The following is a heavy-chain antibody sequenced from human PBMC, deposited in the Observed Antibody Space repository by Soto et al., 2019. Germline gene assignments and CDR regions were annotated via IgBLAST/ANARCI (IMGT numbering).Heavy chain of an antibody. CDR1: VFPFSSYD. D-gene: IGHD3-10*01. J-gene: IGHJ6*03. V-gene: IGHV3-13*01. CDR2: IGTAGDT. CDR3: ARGFGSFYYMDV. Sequence: GGSLRLSCAASVFPFSSYDMHWVRQAPGRGLEWVSVIGTAGDTSYRGSVKGRFTISREKANNSLYLQMNSLLAGDTAVYYCARGFGSFYYMDVWGKGTTVTVSS.